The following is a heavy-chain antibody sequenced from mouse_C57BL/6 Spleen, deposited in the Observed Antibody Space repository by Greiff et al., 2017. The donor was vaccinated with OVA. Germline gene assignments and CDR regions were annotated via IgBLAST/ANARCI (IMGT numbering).Heavy chain of an antibody. CDR2: IYPSDSET. D-gene: IGHD1-1*01. Sequence: QVQLKQPGAELVRPGSSVKLSCKASGYTFTSYWMDWVKQRPGQGLEWIGNIYPSDSETHYNQKFKDKATLTVDKSSSTAYMQLSSLTSEDSAVYYCARSDRHYYGSSYYFDYWGQGTTLTVSS. J-gene: IGHJ2*01. CDR3: ARSDRHYYGSSYYFDY. CDR1: GYTFTSYW. V-gene: IGHV1-61*01.